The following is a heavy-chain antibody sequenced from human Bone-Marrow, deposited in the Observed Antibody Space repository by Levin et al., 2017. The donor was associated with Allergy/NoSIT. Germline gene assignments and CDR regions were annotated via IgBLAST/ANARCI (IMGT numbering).Heavy chain of an antibody. CDR3: ARGHRATVTRSWFDP. CDR2: IYYSGST. D-gene: IGHD4-17*01. V-gene: IGHV4-31*03. Sequence: SETLSLTCTVSGGSISSGGYYWSWIRQHPGKGLEWIGYIYYSGSTYYNPSLKSRVTISVDTSKNQFSLKLSSVTAADTAVYYCARGHRATVTRSWFDPWGQGTLVTVSS. J-gene: IGHJ5*02. CDR1: GGSISSGGYY.